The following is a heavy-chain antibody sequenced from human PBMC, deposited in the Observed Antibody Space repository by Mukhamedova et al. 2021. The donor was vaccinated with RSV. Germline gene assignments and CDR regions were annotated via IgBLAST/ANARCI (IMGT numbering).Heavy chain of an antibody. J-gene: IGHJ4*02. CDR3: ARPDCSGGSWYLVY. D-gene: IGHD2-15*01. CDR2: INGDGRT. V-gene: IGHV3-74*01. Sequence: VSRINGDGRTNYADSVRGRFTLSRDNAKNTLSLQMNSLRAEDTAVYYCARPDCSGGSWYLVYWGQGTLVTVSS.